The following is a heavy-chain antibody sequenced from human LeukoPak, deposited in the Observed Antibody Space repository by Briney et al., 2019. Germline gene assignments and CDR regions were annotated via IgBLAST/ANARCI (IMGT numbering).Heavy chain of an antibody. CDR1: GFTFSDYY. J-gene: IGHJ4*02. CDR2: ISISGTII. D-gene: IGHD3-10*01. Sequence: GGSLRLSCAASGFTFSDYYMTWIRQAPGKGLEWVSYISISGTIIYYADSVKGRFTISRDNAKNSLSLQMNSLRAEDTAVYYCAKPPPYYGSWSFYYFDYWGQGTLVTVSS. CDR3: AKPPPYYGSWSFYYFDY. V-gene: IGHV3-11*04.